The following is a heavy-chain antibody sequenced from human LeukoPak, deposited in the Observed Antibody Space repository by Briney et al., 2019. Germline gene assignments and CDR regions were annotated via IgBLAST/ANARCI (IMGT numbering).Heavy chain of an antibody. CDR3: AGDGTGVLPGDAFDI. Sequence: SGGSLRLSCAASGFTFSTHSMNWVRQAPGKGLEWVSYINHDGNDIYYGESVKGRFTTSRDNAKNSLYLQIHTLRAEDTAVYYCAGDGTGVLPGDAFDIWSQGTMVTVSS. CDR2: INHDGNDI. CDR1: GFTFSTHS. J-gene: IGHJ3*02. D-gene: IGHD1-1*01. V-gene: IGHV3-21*05.